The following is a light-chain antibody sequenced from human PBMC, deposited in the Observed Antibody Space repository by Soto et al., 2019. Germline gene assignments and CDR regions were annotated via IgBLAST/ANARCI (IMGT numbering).Light chain of an antibody. J-gene: IGLJ1*01. V-gene: IGLV3-21*02. Sequence: SYELTQPPSVSVAPGQTARITCGGGRVGTESVHWYQQKPGQAPVLVVYDDSNRPSGIPERFSGSNSANTATLTITRVAAGDEADYYCQLWHTISDRYVFGTGTKVTVL. CDR2: DDS. CDR3: QLWHTISDRYV. CDR1: RVGTES.